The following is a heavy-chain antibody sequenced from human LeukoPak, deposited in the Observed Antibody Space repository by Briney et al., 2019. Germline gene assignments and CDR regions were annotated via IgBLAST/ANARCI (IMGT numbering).Heavy chain of an antibody. CDR2: ISYDGSNK. CDR3: AKDRAAAGNYYYYGMDV. D-gene: IGHD6-13*01. V-gene: IGHV3-30*18. J-gene: IGHJ6*02. Sequence: TGGSLRLSCAASGFTFSSYGMHWVRQAPGMGLEWVAVISYDGSNKYYADSVKGRFTISRDNSKNTLYLQMNSLRAEDTAVYYCAKDRAAAGNYYYYGMDVWGQGTTVTVSS. CDR1: GFTFSSYG.